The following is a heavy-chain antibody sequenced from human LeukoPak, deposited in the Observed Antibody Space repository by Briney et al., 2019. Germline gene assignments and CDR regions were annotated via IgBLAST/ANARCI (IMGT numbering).Heavy chain of an antibody. V-gene: IGHV4-34*01. CDR2: INHSGST. Sequence: RPSETLSLTCAVYGGSFSGYYWSWIRQPPGKGLEWIGEINHSGSTNYNPSLKSRVTISVDTSKNQFSLKLSSVTAADTAVYYCARGRVPRVRNGMDVWGQGTTVTVSS. CDR1: GGSFSGYY. J-gene: IGHJ6*02. CDR3: ARGRVPRVRNGMDV.